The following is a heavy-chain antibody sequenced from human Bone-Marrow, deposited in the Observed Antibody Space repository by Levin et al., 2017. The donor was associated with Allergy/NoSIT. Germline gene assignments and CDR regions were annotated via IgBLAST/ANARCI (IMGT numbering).Heavy chain of an antibody. CDR3: SRGRSSYYPNDAFDI. V-gene: IGHV4-34*01. CDR1: GGSSSGYY. D-gene: IGHD1-26*01. Sequence: PSETLSLTCSVYGGSSSGYYLNWIRQPPGKGLEWIGEINHSGITNYNPSLSTRVTISHDTSKKQISLRLTSVTAADTAVYYCSRGRSSYYPNDAFDIWGRGTLVTVSS. J-gene: IGHJ3*02. CDR2: INHSGIT.